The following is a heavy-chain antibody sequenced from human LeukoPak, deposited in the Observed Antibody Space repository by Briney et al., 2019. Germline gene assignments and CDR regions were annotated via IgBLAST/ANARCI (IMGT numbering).Heavy chain of an antibody. D-gene: IGHD5-18*01. Sequence: SGPTLVNPTQTLTLTCTFSGFSLSTSGMCVSWIRQPPGKALEWLARIDWDDDKYYSTSLKTRLTISKEPSKNQVVLTMTNMDPVDTATYYCARTYTAMVPYYFDYWGQGTLVTVSS. CDR3: ARTYTAMVPYYFDY. CDR1: GFSLSTSGMC. CDR2: IDWDDDK. J-gene: IGHJ4*02. V-gene: IGHV2-70*11.